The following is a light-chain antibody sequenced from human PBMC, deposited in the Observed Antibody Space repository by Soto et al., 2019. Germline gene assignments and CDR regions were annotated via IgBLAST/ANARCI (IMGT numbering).Light chain of an antibody. Sequence: QSVLTQPASVSGSPGQSITISCTGTSSDVGGYDYVSWYQIHPGKAPKLMVFGVSNRPSGVSYRFSGSKSGNTASLTISGLQAEDEADYFCSSYSISTAYLFGTGTKVTVL. J-gene: IGLJ1*01. CDR2: GVS. CDR3: SSYSISTAYL. CDR1: SSDVGGYDY. V-gene: IGLV2-14*01.